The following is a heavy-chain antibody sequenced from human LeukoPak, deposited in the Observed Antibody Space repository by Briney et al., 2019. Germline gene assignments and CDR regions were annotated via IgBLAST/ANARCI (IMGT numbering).Heavy chain of an antibody. D-gene: IGHD3-3*01. CDR1: TLTFSRYW. CDR2: INSDGTNT. Sequence: PGGSLRLSCAASTLTFSRYWMHWVRQAPGKGLVWVSRINSDGTNTYYADSVKGRFTISRDNTKNTLYLQMNSLRTEGTAVYYCARDRAAFGVVQVGYWGQGTLVTVSS. CDR3: ARDRAAFGVVQVGY. V-gene: IGHV3-74*01. J-gene: IGHJ4*02.